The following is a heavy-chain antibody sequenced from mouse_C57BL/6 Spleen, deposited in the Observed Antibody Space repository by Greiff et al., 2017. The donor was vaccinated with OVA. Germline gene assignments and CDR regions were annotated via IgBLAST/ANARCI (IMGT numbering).Heavy chain of an antibody. D-gene: IGHD2-2*01. J-gene: IGHJ4*01. CDR3: ARGDYGYDDAMDY. CDR1: GYAFSSSW. V-gene: IGHV1-82*01. Sequence: QVQLQQSGPELVKPGASVKISCKASGYAFSSSWMNWVKQRPGKGLEWIGRIYPGDGDTNYNGKFKGKATLTADKSSSTAYMQLSSLTSEDSAVYCSARGDYGYDDAMDYWGQGTSVTVSA. CDR2: IYPGDGDT.